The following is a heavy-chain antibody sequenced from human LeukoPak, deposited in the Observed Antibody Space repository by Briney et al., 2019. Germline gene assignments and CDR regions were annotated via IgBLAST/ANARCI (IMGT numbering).Heavy chain of an antibody. CDR3: ARRFCSSTSCHDAFDI. J-gene: IGHJ3*02. D-gene: IGHD2-2*01. Sequence: ASVKVSCKASGGTFSSYAINWVRQATGQGLEWMGWMNPNSGNTGYAQKFQGRVTMTRNTSISTAYMELSRLRSDDTAVYYCARRFCSSTSCHDAFDIWGQGTMVTVSS. CDR2: MNPNSGNT. CDR1: GGTFSSYA. V-gene: IGHV1-8*02.